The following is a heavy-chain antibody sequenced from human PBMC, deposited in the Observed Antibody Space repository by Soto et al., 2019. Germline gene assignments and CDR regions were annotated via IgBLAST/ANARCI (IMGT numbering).Heavy chain of an antibody. J-gene: IGHJ6*02. CDR1: GYTFTSYA. CDR3: ATDYSNYDYYYYGMDV. Sequence: ASVKVSCKASGYTFTSYAMHWVRQAPGQRLEWMGWINAGNGNTKYSQKFQGRVTITRDTSASTAYMELSSLRSEDTAVYYCATDYSNYDYYYYGMDVWGQGTTVTVSS. V-gene: IGHV1-3*01. CDR2: INAGNGNT. D-gene: IGHD4-4*01.